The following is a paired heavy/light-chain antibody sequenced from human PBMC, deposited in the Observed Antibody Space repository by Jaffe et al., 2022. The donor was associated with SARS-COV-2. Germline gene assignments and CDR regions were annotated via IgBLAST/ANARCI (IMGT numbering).Heavy chain of an antibody. J-gene: IGHJ6*03. CDR1: GFTFSSYGKT. CDR2: ITGSGDRT. CDR3: ANHRWEPAHYMYMDV. Sequence: EGQLVESGGGLVQPGGSLRLSCAASGFTFSSYGKTMSWVRQAPGKGLEWVSSITGSGDRTYYADSVTGRFTVSRDNSQNTLYLQMNSLRAEDTAVYYCANHRWEPAHYMYMDVWGKGTTVTVSS. D-gene: IGHD1-26*01. V-gene: IGHV3-23*04.
Light chain of an antibody. J-gene: IGKJ5*01. CDR2: GAS. CDR3: QQYENWPLT. CDR1: QNVNNY. V-gene: IGKV3-15*01. Sequence: EIVMTQSPATLSVSPGERATLSCRASQNVNNYLAWYQQKPGQAPRLLIYGASARATGFPARFSGSGSGTEFTLTISSLQSEDFAVYYCQQYENWPLTFGQGTRLEIK.